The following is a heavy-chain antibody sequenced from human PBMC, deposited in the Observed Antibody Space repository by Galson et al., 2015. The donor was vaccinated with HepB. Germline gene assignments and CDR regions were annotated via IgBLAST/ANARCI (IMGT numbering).Heavy chain of an antibody. V-gene: IGHV3-23*01. D-gene: IGHD1-1*01. CDR3: ANEDPNDFYFDY. CDR1: GFTFSTYA. CDR2: ISGSGGRT. J-gene: IGHJ4*02. Sequence: SLRLSCAASGFTFSTYAMSWVRQAPGKGLEWVSGISGSGGRTHYADSVKGRFTISRDNSKNTLYLQMNSLRAEDTAVYYCANEDPNDFYFDYWGQGTLVTVSS.